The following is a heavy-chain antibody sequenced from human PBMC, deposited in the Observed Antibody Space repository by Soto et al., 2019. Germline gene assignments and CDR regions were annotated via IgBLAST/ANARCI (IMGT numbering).Heavy chain of an antibody. V-gene: IGHV1-69*13. CDR1: GGTFSSYA. J-gene: IGHJ6*02. CDR2: IIPIFGTA. CDR3: ARDGRYYYDSSGYYPENYYYYGMDV. Sequence: GASVKVSCKASGGTFSSYAISWVRQAPGQGLEWMGGIIPIFGTANYAQKFQGRVTITADESTSTAYMELSSLRSEDTAVYYCARDGRYYYDSSGYYPENYYYYGMDVWGQGTTVTVSS. D-gene: IGHD3-22*01.